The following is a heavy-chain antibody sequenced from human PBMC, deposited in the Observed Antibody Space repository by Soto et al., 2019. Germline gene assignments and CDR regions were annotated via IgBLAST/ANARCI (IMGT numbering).Heavy chain of an antibody. D-gene: IGHD2-2*01. J-gene: IGHJ6*01. V-gene: IGHV1-46*01. CDR3: AGDRGYCSSTSPCYGMDV. CDR1: GYPFTSYY. CDR2: INPSGGST. Sequence: DSVKVYCKASGYPFTSYYIHWVRKATGQGLEWMGIINPSGGSTSYAQKFHGRVTMTRDTSTSTVYMELSSLRSEDTAVYYCAGDRGYCSSTSPCYGMDVWGQGTTVTVSS.